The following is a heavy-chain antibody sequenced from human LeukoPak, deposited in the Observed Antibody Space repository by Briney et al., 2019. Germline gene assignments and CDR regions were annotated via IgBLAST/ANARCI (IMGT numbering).Heavy chain of an antibody. J-gene: IGHJ3*02. CDR1: GFSFDDYG. V-gene: IGHV3-20*04. Sequence: PGGPLRLSCEASGFSFDDYGMSWVRQSTGKGLEWVSAITNWNGGSTGYADSVRGRFTISRDNAKNSLYLQMNSLRAEDTALYYCARCSRSSTDCYSAFDIWGQGTMVTVSS. CDR2: ITNWNGGST. CDR3: ARCSRSSTDCYSAFDI. D-gene: IGHD2-2*02.